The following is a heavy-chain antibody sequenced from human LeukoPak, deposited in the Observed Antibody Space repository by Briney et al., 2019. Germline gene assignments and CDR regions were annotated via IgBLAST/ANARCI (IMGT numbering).Heavy chain of an antibody. CDR3: ARRSRIVRATSYYYYYMDV. Sequence: GASVKVSCKASGYTFTGYYMHWVRQAPGQGLEWMGWINPNSGGTNYAQKFQGRVTMTRDTSISTAYMELSRLRSDDTAVYYCARRSRIVRATSYYYYYMDVWGKGTTVTVSS. V-gene: IGHV1-2*02. D-gene: IGHD1-26*01. J-gene: IGHJ6*03. CDR2: INPNSGGT. CDR1: GYTFTGYY.